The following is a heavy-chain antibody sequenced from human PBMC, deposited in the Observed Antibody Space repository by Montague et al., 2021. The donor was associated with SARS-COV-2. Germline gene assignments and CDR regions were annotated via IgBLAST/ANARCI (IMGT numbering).Heavy chain of an antibody. CDR3: ARLAVGYCTNGVCYTASDY. D-gene: IGHD2-8*01. Sequence: SETLSLTCAVYGGSFSGYYWSWIRQPPGKGLEWIGEINHSGSTNYNPSLKSRVTISVDTSKDQFSLKLSSVTAADTAVYYCARLAVGYCTNGVCYTASDYWGQGTLVTVSS. CDR1: GGSFSGYY. J-gene: IGHJ4*02. CDR2: INHSGST. V-gene: IGHV4-34*01.